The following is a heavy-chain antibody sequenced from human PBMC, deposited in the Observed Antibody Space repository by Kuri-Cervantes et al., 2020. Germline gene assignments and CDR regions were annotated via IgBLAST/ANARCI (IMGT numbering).Heavy chain of an antibody. Sequence: GGSLRLSCAASGFTFSSYGMHWVRQAPGKGLEWVAVIWYDGSNKYYADSVKGRFTISRDNSKNTLYLQMNSLRAEDTAVYYCARENTEITIAVAGINYYYGMDVWGQGTTVTVSS. D-gene: IGHD6-19*01. CDR1: GFTFSSYG. CDR3: ARENTEITIAVAGINYYYGMDV. J-gene: IGHJ6*02. CDR2: IWYDGSNK. V-gene: IGHV3-33*01.